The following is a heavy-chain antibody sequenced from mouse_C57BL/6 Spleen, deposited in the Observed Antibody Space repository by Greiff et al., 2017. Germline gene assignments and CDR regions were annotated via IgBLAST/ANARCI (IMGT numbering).Heavy chain of an antibody. CDR1: GFTFSSYA. CDR3: ARVDYGNYFDY. CDR2: ISDGGSYT. D-gene: IGHD1-1*01. V-gene: IGHV5-4*03. Sequence: EVKLMESGGGLVKPGGSLKLSCAASGFTFSSYAMSWVSQTPEKRLEWVATISDGGSYTYYPDNVKGRFTISRDNAKNNLYLQMSHLKSEDTAMYYCARVDYGNYFDYWGQGTTLTVSS. J-gene: IGHJ2*01.